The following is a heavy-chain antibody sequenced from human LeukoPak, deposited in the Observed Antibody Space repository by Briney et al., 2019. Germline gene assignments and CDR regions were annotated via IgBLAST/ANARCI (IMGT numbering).Heavy chain of an antibody. Sequence: PGGSLRLSCAASGFTFSSYAMSWVRQAPGKGLEWVSAISGSGGSTYYADSVKGRFTISRDNSKNTLYLQMNSLRAEDTAVYYCAKVSPAPYCSSTSCRIPAAGETFDYWGQGTLVTVSS. D-gene: IGHD2-2*01. J-gene: IGHJ4*02. CDR2: ISGSGGST. V-gene: IGHV3-23*01. CDR3: AKVSPAPYCSSTSCRIPAAGETFDY. CDR1: GFTFSSYA.